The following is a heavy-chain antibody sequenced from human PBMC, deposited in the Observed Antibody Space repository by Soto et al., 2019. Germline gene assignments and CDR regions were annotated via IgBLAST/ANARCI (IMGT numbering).Heavy chain of an antibody. Sequence: QVQLVQSGAEVKKPGSSVKVSCKASGGTFSSYAISWVRQAPGQGLEWMGGIIPIFGTANYAQKFQGRVTITADESTSTAYMELSSLRSEDTAVYYCASDARMELGRYYGMDVWGQGTTVTVSS. CDR3: ASDARMELGRYYGMDV. D-gene: IGHD7-27*01. CDR2: IIPIFGTA. J-gene: IGHJ6*02. V-gene: IGHV1-69*12. CDR1: GGTFSSYA.